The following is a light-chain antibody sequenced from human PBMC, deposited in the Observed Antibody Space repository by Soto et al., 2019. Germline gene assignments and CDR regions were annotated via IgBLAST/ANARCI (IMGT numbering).Light chain of an antibody. V-gene: IGKV3-20*01. CDR3: QQYGSSPST. CDR1: QSLSTDY. J-gene: IGKJ2*01. CDR2: GAS. Sequence: DIVWTKSPGTLSLSPGEIATLSCWASQSLSTDYLAWYQQKPGQPPRLLIYGASSRATGIPDRFSGSGSGTDFTLTISRLEPEDFAVYYCQQYGSSPSTFGQGTKLEIK.